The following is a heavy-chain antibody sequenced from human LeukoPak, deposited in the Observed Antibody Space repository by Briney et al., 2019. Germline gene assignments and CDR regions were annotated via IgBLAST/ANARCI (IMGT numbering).Heavy chain of an antibody. CDR3: ARDRRYCSSTSCPVNWFDP. D-gene: IGHD2-2*01. CDR1: GFTFSSYA. Sequence: GGSLRLSCAASGFTFSSYAMHRVRQAPGKGLEWVAVISYDGSNKYYADSVKGRFTISRDNSKNTLYLQMNSLRAEDTAVYYCARDRRYCSSTSCPVNWFDPWGQGTLVTVSS. V-gene: IGHV3-30-3*01. J-gene: IGHJ5*02. CDR2: ISYDGSNK.